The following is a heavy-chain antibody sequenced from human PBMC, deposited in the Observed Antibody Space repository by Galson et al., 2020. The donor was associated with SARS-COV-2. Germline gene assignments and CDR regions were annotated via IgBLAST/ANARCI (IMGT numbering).Heavy chain of an antibody. V-gene: IGHV1-2*02. CDR1: GYTFTGYY. J-gene: IGHJ6*02. CDR2: INPNSGGT. D-gene: IGHD3-9*01. Sequence: ASVKVSCKASGYTFTGYYMHWVRQAPGQGLEWMGWINPNSGGTNYAQKFQDRVTMTTDTSTSTAYMELRSLRSDDTAVYYCARDQYYDILTGLGPYFHGMDVWGQGTTVTVSS. CDR3: ARDQYYDILTGLGPYFHGMDV.